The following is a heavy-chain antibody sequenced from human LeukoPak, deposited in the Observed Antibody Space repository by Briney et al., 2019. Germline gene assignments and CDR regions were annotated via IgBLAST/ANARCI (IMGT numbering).Heavy chain of an antibody. J-gene: IGHJ4*02. Sequence: PSETLSLTCTVSGGSISSYYWSWIRQPPGKGLEWIGYIYYSGTTNYNPSLKSRVTISVDTSKNFSLQLSSVTAADTAVYYCASGSGSGFDYWGQGTLVTVSS. CDR1: GGSISSYY. D-gene: IGHD2-15*01. CDR3: ASGSGSGFDY. CDR2: IYYSGTT. V-gene: IGHV4-59*01.